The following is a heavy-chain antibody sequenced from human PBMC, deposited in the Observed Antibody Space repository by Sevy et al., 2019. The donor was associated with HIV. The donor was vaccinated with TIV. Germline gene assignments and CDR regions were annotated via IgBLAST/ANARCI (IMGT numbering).Heavy chain of an antibody. CDR3: ARDLPPSATTVAHFDC. Sequence: GGSLRLSCTASGFPFSSYEMNWVRQAPGKGLEWVSYITNNGTTKYYSDSVRGLFAIHRDNARNSLHLQMNSLRAEDTSVYYCARDLPPSATTVAHFDCWGQGTLVTVSS. D-gene: IGHD4-17*01. J-gene: IGHJ4*02. CDR1: GFPFSSYE. CDR2: ITNNGTTK. V-gene: IGHV3-48*03.